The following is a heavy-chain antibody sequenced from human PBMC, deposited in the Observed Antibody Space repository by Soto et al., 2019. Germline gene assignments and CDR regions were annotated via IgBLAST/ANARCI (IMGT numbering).Heavy chain of an antibody. CDR3: ARENWNDVFNYYYGMDV. V-gene: IGHV4-31*03. D-gene: IGHD1-1*01. Sequence: QVQLQESGPGLVKPSQTLSLTCTVSGGSISSGGYYWSWIRQHPGKGLEWIGYIYYSGSTYYNPSLKSRVTISVDTSKNQFSLKLSSVTAADTAVYYCARENWNDVFNYYYGMDVWGQGTTVTVSS. CDR2: IYYSGST. J-gene: IGHJ6*02. CDR1: GGSISSGGYY.